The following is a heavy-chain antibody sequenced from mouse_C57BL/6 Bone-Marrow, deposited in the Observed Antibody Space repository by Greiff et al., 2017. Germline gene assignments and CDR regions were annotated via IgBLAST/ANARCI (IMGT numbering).Heavy chain of an antibody. D-gene: IGHD2-2*01. J-gene: IGHJ3*01. CDR3: TSCGYDERLGY. CDR1: GFNIKDYY. Sequence: VQLQQSGAELVRPGASVKLSCTASGFNIKDYYMHWVKQRPEQGLEWIGRIDPEDGDTEYAPKFQGKATMTADTSSNTAYLQLSSLTSEDTAVYYCTSCGYDERLGYWGQGTLVTVSA. V-gene: IGHV14-1*01. CDR2: IDPEDGDT.